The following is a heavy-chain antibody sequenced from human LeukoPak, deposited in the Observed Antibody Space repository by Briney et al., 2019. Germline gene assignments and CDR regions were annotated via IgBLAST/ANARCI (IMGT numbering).Heavy chain of an antibody. CDR2: IYYSGST. Sequence: PSETLSLTCTVSGGSISRGGYYWSWIRQHPGKGLEWIGYIYYSGSTYYHPSLKSRFTISVDTSKNQFSLKLSSVPAADTAVYYCARGNNWFDPWGQGTLVTVSS. CDR1: GGSISRGGYY. V-gene: IGHV4-31*03. J-gene: IGHJ5*02. CDR3: ARGNNWFDP.